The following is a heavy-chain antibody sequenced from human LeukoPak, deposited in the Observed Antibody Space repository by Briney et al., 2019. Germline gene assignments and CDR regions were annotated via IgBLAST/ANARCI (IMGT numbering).Heavy chain of an antibody. CDR1: GYTFTSHD. CDR2: MNSVHS. V-gene: IGHV1-8*01. J-gene: IGHJ3*02. CDR3: ARLHGNAFDI. Sequence: ASVKVSCKASGYTFTSHDMNWVRQAAGQGLEWVGWMNSVHSGPAQKFQGRVTISRNISISTSYMELTSLTSEDTAVYYCARLHGNAFDIWGQGTMVSVSS.